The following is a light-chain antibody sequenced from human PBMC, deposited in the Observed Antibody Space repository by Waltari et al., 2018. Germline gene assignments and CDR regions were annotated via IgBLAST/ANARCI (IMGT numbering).Light chain of an antibody. Sequence: EIVLTQSPGTLSLSPGERATLSCRASQSVSSTYLAWYQQQPGRAPTLLIYDASKRATGIPDRFSGSGSGTDFTLTISRLEPEDFVVYYCQQYNSYSVFGQGTKLEIK. V-gene: IGKV3-20*01. CDR1: QSVSSTY. J-gene: IGKJ2*01. CDR2: DAS. CDR3: QQYNSYSV.